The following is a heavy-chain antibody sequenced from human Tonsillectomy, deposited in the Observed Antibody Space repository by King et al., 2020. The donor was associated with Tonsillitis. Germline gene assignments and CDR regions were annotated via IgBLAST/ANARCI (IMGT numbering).Heavy chain of an antibody. D-gene: IGHD4-23*01. V-gene: IGHV3-23*04. Sequence: VQLVESGGGLVQPGGSLRLSCAASGFTFSSYAMSWVRQAPGKGLEWVSSISAGGGSTYYADSVKGRFTIPRDNSKNTVYLQMNSLRAEDTALYYCAKDRAVVTPNFFDYWGQGTLVTVSS. CDR2: ISAGGGST. CDR1: GFTFSSYA. CDR3: AKDRAVVTPNFFDY. J-gene: IGHJ4*02.